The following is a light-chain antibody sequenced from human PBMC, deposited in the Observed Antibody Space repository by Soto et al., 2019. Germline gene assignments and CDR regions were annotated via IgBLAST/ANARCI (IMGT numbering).Light chain of an antibody. CDR2: DVS. J-gene: IGLJ2*01. Sequence: QSALTQPASVSGSPGQSITISCTGTSSDVGGYNYVSWYQQHPGKAPTFMIYDVSNRPSGVSNRFSGSKSGNTASLTISGLQAEDEADYYCSSYTSTSTLVFGGGTKLTVL. CDR3: SSYTSTSTLV. V-gene: IGLV2-14*01. CDR1: SSDVGGYNY.